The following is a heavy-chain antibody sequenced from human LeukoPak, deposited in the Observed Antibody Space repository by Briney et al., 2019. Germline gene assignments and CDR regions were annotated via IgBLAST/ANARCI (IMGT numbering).Heavy chain of an antibody. V-gene: IGHV4-30-2*01. CDR2: IYHSGST. CDR1: GGSISSGGYS. CDR3: ARGTPDDYGNPKFDY. J-gene: IGHJ4*02. D-gene: IGHD4-11*01. Sequence: SETLSLTCAVSGGSISSGGYSWSWIRQPPGKGLEWIGYIYHSGSTYYNPSLKSRVTISVDRSKNQFSLKLSSVTAADTAVYYCARGTPDDYGNPKFDYWGQGTLVTVSS.